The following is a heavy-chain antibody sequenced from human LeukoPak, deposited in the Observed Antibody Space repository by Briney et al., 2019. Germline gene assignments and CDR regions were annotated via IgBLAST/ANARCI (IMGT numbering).Heavy chain of an antibody. J-gene: IGHJ5*02. Sequence: PGGSLRLSCAASGFTFSSYWMSWVRQAPGKGLEWVANIKQDGSEKYYVDSVKGRFTISRDNAKNSLYLQMNSLRAEDTAVYYCARASSGSYPNWFDPWGQGTLVTVSS. CDR2: IKQDGSEK. CDR3: ARASSGSYPNWFDP. V-gene: IGHV3-7*01. CDR1: GFTFSSYW. D-gene: IGHD3-10*01.